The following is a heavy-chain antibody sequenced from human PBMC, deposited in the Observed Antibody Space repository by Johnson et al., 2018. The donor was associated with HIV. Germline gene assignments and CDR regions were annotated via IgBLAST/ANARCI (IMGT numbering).Heavy chain of an antibody. J-gene: IGHJ3*02. V-gene: IGHV3-30*18. CDR2: ISYDGSNK. D-gene: IGHD6-13*01. CDR3: AKDERAAAGTRGLDAFDI. CDR1: GFTFSSYG. Sequence: QVQLVESGGGVVQPGGSLRLSCAASGFTFSSYGMHWVRQVSGKGLEWVAVISYDGSNKYYADSVKGRFTISRDNSKNTLYLQMNSLRAEDTAVYYCAKDERAAAGTRGLDAFDIWGQGTMVTVSS.